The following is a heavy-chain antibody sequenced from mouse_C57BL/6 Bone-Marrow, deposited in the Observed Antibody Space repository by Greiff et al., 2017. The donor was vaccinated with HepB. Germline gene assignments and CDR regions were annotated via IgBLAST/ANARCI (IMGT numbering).Heavy chain of an antibody. CDR3: ARAPYYYGTPRGYYFDY. CDR2: ISYSGST. CDR1: GYSITSGYD. J-gene: IGHJ2*01. Sequence: VQLKESGPGMVKPSQSLSLTCTVTGYSITSGYDWHWIRHFPGNKLEWMGYISYSGSTNYNPSLKSRISITHDTSKNHFFLKLNSVTTEDTATYYCARAPYYYGTPRGYYFDYWGQGTTLTVSS. V-gene: IGHV3-1*01. D-gene: IGHD1-1*01.